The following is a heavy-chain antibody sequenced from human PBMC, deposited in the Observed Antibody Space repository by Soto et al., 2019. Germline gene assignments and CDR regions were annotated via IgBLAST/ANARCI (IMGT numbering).Heavy chain of an antibody. CDR3: AKDSAYSSSWSIGDYGMDV. CDR1: GFTFSSYA. Sequence: PGGSLRLSCAVSGFTFSSYAMSWVRQAPGKGLEWVSAISGSGGSTYYADSVKGRFTISRDNSKDTLYLQMNSLRVEDTAIFYCAKDSAYSSSWSIGDYGMDVWGQGTTVTVSS. D-gene: IGHD6-13*01. J-gene: IGHJ6*02. CDR2: ISGSGGST. V-gene: IGHV3-23*01.